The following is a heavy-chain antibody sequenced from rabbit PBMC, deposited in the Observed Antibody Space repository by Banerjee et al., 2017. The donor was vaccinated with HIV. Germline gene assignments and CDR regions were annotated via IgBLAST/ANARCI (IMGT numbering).Heavy chain of an antibody. CDR3: ARDDYGVMWLDL. J-gene: IGHJ5*01. CDR2: IYTGSSGST. CDR1: GFDFSSDA. Sequence: QEQLEESGGDLVKPEGSLTLTCKASGFDFSSDAMCWVRQAPGKGLEWIACIYTGSSGSTYYASWAKGRFTISKTSSTTVTLQMTSLTAADTATYFCARDDYGVMWLDLWGPGTLVTVS. D-gene: IGHD2-1*01. V-gene: IGHV1S45*01.